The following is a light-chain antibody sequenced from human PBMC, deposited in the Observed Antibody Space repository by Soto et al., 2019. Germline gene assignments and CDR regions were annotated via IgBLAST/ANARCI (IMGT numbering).Light chain of an antibody. Sequence: QSVLTRPPSASGTPGQRVTISCSGASSNIGINTVNWYQQLPGTAPKVLIYTDNERPSGVPDRFSGSKSGTSASLAINGLQSGDEADYYCGAWDESLNGYVFGTGTKAPS. V-gene: IGLV1-44*01. CDR2: TDN. CDR3: GAWDESLNGYV. CDR1: SSNIGINT. J-gene: IGLJ1*01.